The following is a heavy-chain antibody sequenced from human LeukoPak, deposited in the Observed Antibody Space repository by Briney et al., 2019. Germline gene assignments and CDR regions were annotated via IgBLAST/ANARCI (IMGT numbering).Heavy chain of an antibody. V-gene: IGHV4-39*07. D-gene: IGHD5-18*01. CDR3: ASERGYSYGSFDY. J-gene: IGHJ4*02. Sequence: SETLSLTCTVSGGSISSSSYYWGWIRQPPGKGLEWIGSIYYSGSTYYNPSLKSRVTISVDTSKNQFSLKLSSVTAADTAVYYCASERGYSYGSFDYWGQGTLVTVSS. CDR2: IYYSGST. CDR1: GGSISSSSYY.